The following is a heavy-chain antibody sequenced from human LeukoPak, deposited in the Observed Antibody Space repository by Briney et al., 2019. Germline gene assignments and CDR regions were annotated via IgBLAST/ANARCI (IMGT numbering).Heavy chain of an antibody. CDR3: SRSFYDSSGSSRLGY. CDR2: IRSKANSYAT. CDR1: GLTFSGSA. V-gene: IGHV3-73*01. J-gene: IGHJ4*02. D-gene: IGHD3-22*01. Sequence: QTGGSLRLSCAASGLTFSGSAMHWVRQASGKGLEWVGRIRSKANSYATAYAASVKGRFTISRDDSKNTAYLQMNSLKTEDTAVYYCSRSFYDSSGSSRLGYWGQGTLVTVSS.